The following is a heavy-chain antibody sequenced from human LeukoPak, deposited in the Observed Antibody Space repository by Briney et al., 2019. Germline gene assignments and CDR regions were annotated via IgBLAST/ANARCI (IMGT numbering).Heavy chain of an antibody. Sequence: ASVKVSCKASGYTFTSYGISWVRQAPGQGLEWMGWISAYNGNTNYAQKLQGRVTMTTDTSTSTAYMELRSLRSDDTAVYYCAREGPLRYFGWLLKPPFYGMDVWGKGTTVTVSS. CDR3: AREGPLRYFGWLLKPPFYGMDV. CDR2: ISAYNGNT. D-gene: IGHD3-9*01. J-gene: IGHJ6*04. CDR1: GYTFTSYG. V-gene: IGHV1-18*04.